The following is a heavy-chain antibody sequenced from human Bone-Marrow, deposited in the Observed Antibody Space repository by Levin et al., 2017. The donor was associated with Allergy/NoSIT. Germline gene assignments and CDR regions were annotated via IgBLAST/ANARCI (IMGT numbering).Heavy chain of an antibody. J-gene: IGHJ3*02. D-gene: IGHD2-15*01. CDR1: GGTFNTYI. Sequence: GASVKVSCKASGGTFNTYIFSWVRQAPGQGLEWMGGIVPIFGTTNYAQKFQGRVTITADESTSTAYMELTSLTSDDTAVYYCARELLPNNAFEMWGQGTMVTVSS. V-gene: IGHV1-69*13. CDR3: ARELLPNNAFEM. CDR2: IVPIFGTT.